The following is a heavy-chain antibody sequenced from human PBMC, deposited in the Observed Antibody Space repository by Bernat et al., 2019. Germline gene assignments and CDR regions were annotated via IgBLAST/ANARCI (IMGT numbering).Heavy chain of an antibody. V-gene: IGHV4-39*01. J-gene: IGHJ3*02. Sequence: QLQLQESGPGLVKPSETLSLTCTVSAASISSNNYFWGWIREPPGKGLEWIGSVYSSGSTYNNPSLKGGVTISVGTSKNRFSLKLTSVTAADTAVYDGATPWRATYYYGSSGYYGWDAFDTWGQGTMVTVSS. CDR1: AASISSNNYF. D-gene: IGHD3-22*01. CDR3: ATPWRATYYYGSSGYYGWDAFDT. CDR2: VYSSGST.